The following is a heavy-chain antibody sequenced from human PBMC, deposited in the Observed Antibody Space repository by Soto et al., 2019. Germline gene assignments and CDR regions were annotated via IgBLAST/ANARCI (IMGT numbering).Heavy chain of an antibody. CDR1: GYTFTSYG. J-gene: IGHJ6*02. Sequence: ASVNVSCKASGYTFTSYGISWVRQAPGQGLEWMGWISAYNGNTNYAQKLQGRVTMTTDTSTSTAYMELRSLRSEDTAVYYCARDSGRPAGYGMDVWGQGTTVTVSS. CDR3: ARDSGRPAGYGMDV. V-gene: IGHV1-18*01. D-gene: IGHD6-19*01. CDR2: ISAYNGNT.